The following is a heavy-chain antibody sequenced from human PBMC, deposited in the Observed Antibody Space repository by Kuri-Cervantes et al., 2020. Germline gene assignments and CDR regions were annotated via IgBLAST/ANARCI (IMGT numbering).Heavy chain of an antibody. Sequence: ESLKISCAVYGGSFSDYYWSWIRQPPGMGLEWIGEINHRGSTNYNPSLKSRVTISVDTSKNQFSLKVTSVTAADTAVYYCARGSPRAYCGGDCAEYFQHWGQGTLVTVSS. CDR2: INHRGST. V-gene: IGHV4-34*01. D-gene: IGHD2-21*02. CDR1: GGSFSDYY. CDR3: ARGSPRAYCGGDCAEYFQH. J-gene: IGHJ1*01.